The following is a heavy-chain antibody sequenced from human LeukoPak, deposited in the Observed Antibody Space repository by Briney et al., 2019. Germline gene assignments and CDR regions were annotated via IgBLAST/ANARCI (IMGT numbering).Heavy chain of an antibody. Sequence: SETLSLTCTVSGGPISSYYWSWIRQPPGKGLEWIGYIYYSGSTNYNPSLKSRVTISVDTSKNQFSLKLSSVTAADTAVYYCARGEQLWSEYFDYWGQGTLVTVSS. CDR2: IYYSGST. CDR3: ARGEQLWSEYFDY. J-gene: IGHJ4*02. D-gene: IGHD5-18*01. CDR1: GGPISSYY. V-gene: IGHV4-59*01.